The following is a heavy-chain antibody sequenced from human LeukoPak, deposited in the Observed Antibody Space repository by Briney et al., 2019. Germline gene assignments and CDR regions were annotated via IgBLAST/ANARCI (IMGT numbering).Heavy chain of an antibody. Sequence: ASVKVSCKASGGTFSSYAISWVRQAPGQGLEWMGRIIPIFGTAHYAQKFQGRVTITTDESTSTASTERSTLRSEDTAVYYCASSHGSWFDPWGQGTLVTVSS. J-gene: IGHJ5*02. D-gene: IGHD2-15*01. V-gene: IGHV1-69*05. CDR2: IIPIFGTA. CDR1: GGTFSSYA. CDR3: ASSHGSWFDP.